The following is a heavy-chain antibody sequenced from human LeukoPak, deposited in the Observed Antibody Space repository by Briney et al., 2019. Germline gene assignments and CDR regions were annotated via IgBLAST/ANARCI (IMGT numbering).Heavy chain of an antibody. D-gene: IGHD6-13*01. CDR1: GFTFDDYA. J-gene: IGHJ6*02. Sequence: GGSLRLSCAASGFTFDDYAVHWVRQAPGKGLEWVSGISWNSGSIGYADSVKGRFTISRDNAKNSLYLQMNSLRAEDTALYYCAKTLWAAAGTGYYYYGMDVWGQGTTVTVSS. CDR2: ISWNSGSI. CDR3: AKTLWAAAGTGYYYYGMDV. V-gene: IGHV3-9*01.